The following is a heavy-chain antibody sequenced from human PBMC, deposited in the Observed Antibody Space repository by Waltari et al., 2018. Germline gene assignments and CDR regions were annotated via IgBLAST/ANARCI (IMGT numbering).Heavy chain of an antibody. CDR1: GFTFSSYS. CDR2: ISSSSSYI. CDR3: ARGYPDLNYYYYYMDV. Sequence: EVQLVESGGGLVKPGGSLRLSCAASGFTFSSYSMNWVRQAPGKGLEWVSSISSSSSYIYYADSVKGRFTISRDNAKNSLYLQMNSLRAEDTAVYYCARGYPDLNYYYYYMDVWGKGTTVTVSS. J-gene: IGHJ6*03. V-gene: IGHV3-21*01. D-gene: IGHD3-16*02.